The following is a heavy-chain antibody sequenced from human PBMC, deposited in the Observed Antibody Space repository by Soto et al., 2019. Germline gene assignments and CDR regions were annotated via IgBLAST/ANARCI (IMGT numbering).Heavy chain of an antibody. CDR1: GGSISSSNW. CDR2: IHYNGNT. Sequence: TSETLSLTCAVSGGSISSSNWWSWVRQPPGKGLEWIGNIHYNGNTKYNPSLKSRVTMSVDTSKNQFSLKLISVTAADTAVYYCAREGNLGRWLQPLDYWGQGTLVTVSS. D-gene: IGHD5-12*01. CDR3: AREGNLGRWLQPLDY. V-gene: IGHV4-4*02. J-gene: IGHJ4*02.